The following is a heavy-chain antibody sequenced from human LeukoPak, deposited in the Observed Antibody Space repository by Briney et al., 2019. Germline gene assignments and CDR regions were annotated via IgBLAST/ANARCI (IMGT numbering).Heavy chain of an antibody. CDR1: GFTFSSYA. D-gene: IGHD3-9*01. CDR3: AKDHYDILTGGDWFDP. CDR2: ISGSSGST. J-gene: IGHJ5*02. Sequence: GSLRLSCAASGFTFSSYAMSWVRQAPGKGLEWVSAISGSSGSTYYADSVKGRFTISRDNSKNTLYLQMNSLRAEDTAVYYCAKDHYDILTGGDWFDPWGQGTLVTVSS. V-gene: IGHV3-23*01.